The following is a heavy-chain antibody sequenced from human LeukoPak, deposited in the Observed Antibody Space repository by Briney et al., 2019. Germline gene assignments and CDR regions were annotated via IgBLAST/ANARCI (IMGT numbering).Heavy chain of an antibody. CDR3: ASTYSYDSSGYYPFDY. D-gene: IGHD3-22*01. Sequence: GGSLRLSCSASGFTFSRYAMHWVRRPPGKGLEYVSAITNNGRSTYYADSVKGRFTISRDNSKNTLYLQMSSLRAEDTAVYYCASTYSYDSSGYYPFDYWGQGTLVTVPS. J-gene: IGHJ4*02. CDR2: ITNNGRST. V-gene: IGHV3-64D*06. CDR1: GFTFSRYA.